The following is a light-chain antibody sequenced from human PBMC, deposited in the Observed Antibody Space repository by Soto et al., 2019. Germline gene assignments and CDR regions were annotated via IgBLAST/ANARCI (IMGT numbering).Light chain of an antibody. CDR1: SSDVGGYNY. Sequence: QSALTQPRSVSGSPGQSVTISCTGTSSDVGGYNYVSWYQQHPGKAPKLMIYDVSKRPSGVPDRFSGSKSGNPASLTISGLRAEDEADYYYCSYAGSYTHVFGTGTKLTVL. CDR2: DVS. J-gene: IGLJ1*01. CDR3: CSYAGSYTHV. V-gene: IGLV2-11*01.